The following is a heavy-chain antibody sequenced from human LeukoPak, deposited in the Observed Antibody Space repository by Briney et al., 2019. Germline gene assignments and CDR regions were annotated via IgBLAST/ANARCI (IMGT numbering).Heavy chain of an antibody. Sequence: GGSLRLSCAASGFTFSSYGMHWVRQAPGKGLEWVAVISYDGSNKYYADSVKGRFTISRDNSKNTLYLQMNSLRAEDTAVYYCAKFQYTTVTTGIYLGQGTLVTVSS. D-gene: IGHD4-17*01. CDR3: AKFQYTTVTTGIY. CDR2: ISYDGSNK. CDR1: GFTFSSYG. J-gene: IGHJ4*02. V-gene: IGHV3-30*18.